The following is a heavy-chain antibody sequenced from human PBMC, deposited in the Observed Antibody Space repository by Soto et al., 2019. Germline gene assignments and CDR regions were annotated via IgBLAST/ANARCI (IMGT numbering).Heavy chain of an antibody. CDR2: IIPILGIA. CDR3: AKERITIFGVVPRWFDP. J-gene: IGHJ5*02. V-gene: IGHV1-69*04. CDR1: GGTFSSYT. D-gene: IGHD3-3*01. Sequence: SVKVSCKASGGTFSSYTISWVRQAPGQGLEWMGRIIPILGIANYAQKFQGRVTITADKSTSTAYMELSSLRSEDTAVYYCAKERITIFGVVPRWFDPWGQGTLVTVSS.